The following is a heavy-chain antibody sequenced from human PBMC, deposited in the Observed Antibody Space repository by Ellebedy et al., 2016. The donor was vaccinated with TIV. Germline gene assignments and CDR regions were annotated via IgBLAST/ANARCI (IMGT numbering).Heavy chain of an antibody. D-gene: IGHD6-19*01. J-gene: IGHJ4*02. CDR1: GGSISSSSYY. CDR3: ARIAVALSRFDY. V-gene: IGHV4-39*01. CDR2: IYYSGST. Sequence: MPSETLSLTCTVSGGSISSSSYYWGWIRQPPGKGLEWIGSIYYSGSTYYNPSLKSRVTISIDTSKNQFSLKLSSVTAADTAVYYCARIAVALSRFDYWGQGTLVTVSS.